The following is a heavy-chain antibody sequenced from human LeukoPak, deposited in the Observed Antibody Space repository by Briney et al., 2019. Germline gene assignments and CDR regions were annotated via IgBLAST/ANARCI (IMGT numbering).Heavy chain of an antibody. CDR3: ARFPHMVVPAADFDY. CDR1: RYTLIEVS. D-gene: IGHD2-2*01. J-gene: IGHJ4*02. CDR2: FNLEDGET. V-gene: IGHV1-24*01. Sequence: GASVKVSCKVSRYTLIEVSMHWVRQVPGKGLEWVGGFNLEDGETIYAQKFQGRVTVTEDKSTSTAYMELSSLRSEDTAVYYCARFPHMVVPAADFDYWGQGTLVTVSS.